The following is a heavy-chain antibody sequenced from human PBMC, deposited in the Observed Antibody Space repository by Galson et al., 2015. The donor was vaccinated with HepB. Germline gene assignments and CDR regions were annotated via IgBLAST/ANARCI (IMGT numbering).Heavy chain of an antibody. CDR3: ARQLPQPPRHDYFDY. Sequence: SLRLSCAASEFTFSSYWMNWVRQAPGKGLEWIGEIYHYGLTNYNPSLQSRVTMSVDTSENQFSLRLNSVTVADTAVYYCARQLPQPPRHDYFDYWGQGTLVTVSS. J-gene: IGHJ4*02. CDR2: IYHYGLT. D-gene: IGHD1-1*01. V-gene: IGHV4-4*02. CDR1: EFTFSSYW.